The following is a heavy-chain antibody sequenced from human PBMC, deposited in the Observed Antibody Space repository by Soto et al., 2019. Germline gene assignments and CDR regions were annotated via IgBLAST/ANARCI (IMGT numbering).Heavy chain of an antibody. V-gene: IGHV4-4*02. CDR2: IFHSGTT. D-gene: IGHD1-1*01. Sequence: SETLSLTCAVSGDSISSSHWWSWVRQPPGKGLEWIGEIFHSGTTKYNPSLESRVTMSVDKSNNQLSLKLRSVTAADTAVYYCARQLERGDLPEGFEYWGQGTLVTVSS. J-gene: IGHJ4*02. CDR1: GDSISSSHW. CDR3: ARQLERGDLPEGFEY.